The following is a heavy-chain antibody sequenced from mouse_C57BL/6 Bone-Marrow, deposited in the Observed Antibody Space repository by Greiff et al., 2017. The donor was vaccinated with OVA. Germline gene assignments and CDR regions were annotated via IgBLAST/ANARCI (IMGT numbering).Heavy chain of an antibody. V-gene: IGHV5-6*01. CDR1: GFTFSSYG. D-gene: IGHD1-1*01. CDR2: ISSGGSYT. CDR3: ARLTTVVAPY. J-gene: IGHJ2*01. Sequence: EVMLVESGGDLVKPGGSLKLSCAASGFTFSSYGMSWVRQTPDKRLEWVATISSGGSYTYYPDSVKGRFTISRDNAKNTLYLQMSSLKSEDTAMYYCARLTTVVAPYWGQGTTLTVSS.